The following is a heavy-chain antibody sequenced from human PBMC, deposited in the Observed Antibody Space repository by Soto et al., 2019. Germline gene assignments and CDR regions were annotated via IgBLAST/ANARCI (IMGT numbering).Heavy chain of an antibody. CDR1: GGSISSSNW. CDR2: IYHSGST. CDR3: ARDKAEGDYYYYYGMDV. J-gene: IGHJ6*02. V-gene: IGHV4-4*02. Sequence: PSETLSLTCAVSGGSISSSNWWSWVRQPPGKGLEWIGEIYHSGSTNYNPSLKSRVTISVDKSKNQFSLKLSSVTAADTAVYYCARDKAEGDYYYYYGMDVWGQGTTVTVSS. D-gene: IGHD2-21*02.